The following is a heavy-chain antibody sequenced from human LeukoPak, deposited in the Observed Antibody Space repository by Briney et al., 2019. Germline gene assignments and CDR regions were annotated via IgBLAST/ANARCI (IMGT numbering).Heavy chain of an antibody. CDR2: INHSGST. Sequence: SETLSLTCAVYGGSFRGYYWSWIRQPPGKRLEWIGEINHSGSTNYNPSLKSRVTISVDTSKNQFSLKLSSVTAADTAVYYCARGPGIFRARFDPWGQGTLVTVSS. J-gene: IGHJ5*02. D-gene: IGHD3-3*01. V-gene: IGHV4-34*01. CDR1: GGSFRGYY. CDR3: ARGPGIFRARFDP.